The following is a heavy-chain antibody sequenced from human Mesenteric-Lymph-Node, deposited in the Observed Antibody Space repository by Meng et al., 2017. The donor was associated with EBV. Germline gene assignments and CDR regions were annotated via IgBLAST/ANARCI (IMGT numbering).Heavy chain of an antibody. V-gene: IGHV1-3*01. CDR1: GYTFTSYA. D-gene: IGHD3-22*01. Sequence: QVQLVQSGAEVKKPGASVKVSCKASGYTFTSYAMHWVRQAPGQRLEWMGWINVGNGDTKYSQKFHGRVTITRDTSATTAYMELRSLTSEDTAVYYCARDSTGDSRRFDPWGQGTLVTVSS. CDR3: ARDSTGDSRRFDP. CDR2: INVGNGDT. J-gene: IGHJ5*02.